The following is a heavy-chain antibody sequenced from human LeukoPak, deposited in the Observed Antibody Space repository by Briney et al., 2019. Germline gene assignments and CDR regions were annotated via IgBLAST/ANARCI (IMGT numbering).Heavy chain of an antibody. Sequence: PGGSLRLSCVASGLPFSSYWMTWVRQAPGKGLEWVANIQQDGSKKSYLDSVKGRFTISRDNAKNSLYLQMHSLRAEDTAIYYCTRVGYIDEGIDYWGQGTLVTVSS. CDR3: TRVGYIDEGIDY. J-gene: IGHJ4*02. V-gene: IGHV3-7*04. D-gene: IGHD5-24*01. CDR1: GLPFSSYW. CDR2: IQQDGSKK.